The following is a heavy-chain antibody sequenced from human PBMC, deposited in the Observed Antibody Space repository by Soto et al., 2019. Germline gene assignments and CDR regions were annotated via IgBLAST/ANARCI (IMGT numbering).Heavy chain of an antibody. CDR3: VKDHGPYHLNFEF. CDR2: IYYSGST. D-gene: IGHD2-2*01. Sequence: SETLSLTCTVSGGSISSSSYYWGWIRQPPGTGLEWIGSIYYSGSTYYNPSLQSRVTISVDTSKSTVFLQMSSLRPEDTAIYYCVKDHGPYHLNFEFWGRGTLVTVSS. J-gene: IGHJ4*02. V-gene: IGHV4-39*02. CDR1: GGSISSSSYY.